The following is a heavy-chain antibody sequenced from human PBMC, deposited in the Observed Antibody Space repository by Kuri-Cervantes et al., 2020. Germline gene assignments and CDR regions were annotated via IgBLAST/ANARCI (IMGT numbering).Heavy chain of an antibody. CDR1: GYTFTGYY. CDR3: ATGPPSPHYLSSWYRDYFHF. V-gene: IGHV1-2*02. CDR2: INPNSGGT. D-gene: IGHD6-13*01. J-gene: IGHJ4*02. Sequence: ASVKVSCKASGYTFTGYYMHWVRQAPGQGLEWMGWINPNSGGTNYGQNFQGRVTMTRDTSISTTYMELSSLRSDDTAVYYCATGPPSPHYLSSWYRDYFHFWGQGTLVTVSS.